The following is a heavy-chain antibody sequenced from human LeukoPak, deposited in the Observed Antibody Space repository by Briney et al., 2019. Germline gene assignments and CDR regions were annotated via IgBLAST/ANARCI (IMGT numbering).Heavy chain of an antibody. D-gene: IGHD6-13*01. CDR2: ISNNGGDT. Sequence: GGSLRLSCEGPGFTFSSHAMTWVRQAPGKGLEWVAGISNNGGDTFYAESVKGRFTISRDNSKNTVYLQLNSVRGDDTGVYYCAKDFVAATGLLESWGQGTLVTVSS. CDR1: GFTFSSHA. CDR3: AKDFVAATGLLES. J-gene: IGHJ4*02. V-gene: IGHV3-23*01.